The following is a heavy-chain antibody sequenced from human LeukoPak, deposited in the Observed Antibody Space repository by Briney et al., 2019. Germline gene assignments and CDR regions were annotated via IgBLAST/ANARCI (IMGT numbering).Heavy chain of an antibody. Sequence: GASVKVSCKASGYTFTSYGIGWVRQAPGQGLEWMGWISAYNGNTNYAQKLQGRVTMTTDTSTSTAYMELRSLRSDDTAVYYCAREADGYYDSSGYFYWGQGTLVTVSS. V-gene: IGHV1-18*01. CDR1: GYTFTSYG. J-gene: IGHJ4*02. CDR3: AREADGYYDSSGYFY. CDR2: ISAYNGNT. D-gene: IGHD3-22*01.